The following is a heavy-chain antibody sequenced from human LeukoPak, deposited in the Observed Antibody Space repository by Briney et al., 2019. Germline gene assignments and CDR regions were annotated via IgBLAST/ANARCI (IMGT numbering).Heavy chain of an antibody. Sequence: ASVKVSCKASGGAFSRFAISWVRQAPGQGLEWMGGIVPFFGATAYALKFQGRVSITADESTSTTYMELTSLTTDDSAVFYCARVLRWNLDHDYSGMDVWGLGTTVIV. J-gene: IGHJ6*02. D-gene: IGHD4-23*01. CDR2: IVPFFGAT. CDR1: GGAFSRFA. V-gene: IGHV1-69*13. CDR3: ARVLRWNLDHDYSGMDV.